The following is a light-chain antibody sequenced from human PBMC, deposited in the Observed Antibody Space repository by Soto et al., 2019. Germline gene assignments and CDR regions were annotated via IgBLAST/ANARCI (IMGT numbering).Light chain of an antibody. V-gene: IGLV2-14*01. CDR1: SSDVGGYNY. CDR3: SSYTSSNTYV. Sequence: QSVLTQPASVSGSPGQSTTISCTGTSSDVGGYNYVSWYQQHPGEAPKLMIYDVSNRPSGVSNRFSGSKSGNTASLTISGLQAEDEADYYCSSYTSSNTYVFGPGTKLTVL. CDR2: DVS. J-gene: IGLJ1*01.